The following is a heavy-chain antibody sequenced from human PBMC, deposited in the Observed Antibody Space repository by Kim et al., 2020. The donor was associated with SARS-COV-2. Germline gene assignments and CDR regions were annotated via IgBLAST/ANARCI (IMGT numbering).Heavy chain of an antibody. Sequence: ASVKVSCKASGYTFTSYDINWVRQATGQGLEWMGWMNPNSGNTGYAQKFQGRVTMTRNTSISTAYMELSSLRSEDTAVYYCARSPITMVRGVPRRWFDPWGQGTLVTVSS. CDR2: MNPNSGNT. CDR1: GYTFTSYD. D-gene: IGHD3-10*01. CDR3: ARSPITMVRGVPRRWFDP. V-gene: IGHV1-8*01. J-gene: IGHJ5*02.